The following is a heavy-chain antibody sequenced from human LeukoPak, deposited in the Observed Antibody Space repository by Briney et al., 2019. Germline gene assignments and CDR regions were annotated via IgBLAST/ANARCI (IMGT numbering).Heavy chain of an antibody. CDR1: GFTFSDYA. J-gene: IGHJ6*02. CDR2: ISGSGGST. V-gene: IGHV3-23*01. Sequence: GGSLRLSCAASGFTFSDYAMSWVRQAPEKGLEWVSAISGSGGSTYYADSVKGRFTISRDNSKNTLYLQMNSLRAEDTAVYYCAKRIAAAGTYYGMDAWGQGTTVTVSS. CDR3: AKRIAAAGTYYGMDA. D-gene: IGHD6-13*01.